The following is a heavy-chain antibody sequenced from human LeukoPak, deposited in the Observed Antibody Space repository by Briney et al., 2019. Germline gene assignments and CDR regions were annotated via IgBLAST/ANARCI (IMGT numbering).Heavy chain of an antibody. Sequence: PSQTLSLTCTVSGNSISSSSYYWGWIRQPPGKGLEWIGSIYYSGSTYYNPSLKSRVTISVDTSKNQFSLKLSSVTAADTAVYYCARAHSSGYWVPKEYFQHWGQGTLVTVSS. V-gene: IGHV4-39*07. CDR2: IYYSGST. D-gene: IGHD3-22*01. J-gene: IGHJ1*01. CDR1: GNSISSSSYY. CDR3: ARAHSSGYWVPKEYFQH.